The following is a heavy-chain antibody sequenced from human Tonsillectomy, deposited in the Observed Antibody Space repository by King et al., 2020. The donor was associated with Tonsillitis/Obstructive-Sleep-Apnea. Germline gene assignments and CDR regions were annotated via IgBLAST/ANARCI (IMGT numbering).Heavy chain of an antibody. D-gene: IGHD3-22*01. CDR3: ARLAYYYDSSGGPLDC. Sequence: QLVQSGAEVKKPGESLKISCKGSGYSFISYWIGWVRQMPGEGLEWMGIIYPNDSASRNSPSFQGQVTISADQSISTAYLQWSSLKASDTAMYCCARLAYYYDSSGGPLDCWGQGTLVTVSS. J-gene: IGHJ4*02. CDR1: GYSFISYW. CDR2: IYPNDSAS. V-gene: IGHV5-51*01.